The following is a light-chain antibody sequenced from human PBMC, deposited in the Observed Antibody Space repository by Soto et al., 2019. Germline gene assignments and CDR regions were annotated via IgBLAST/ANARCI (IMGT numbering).Light chain of an antibody. CDR2: AAS. CDR3: LQHNSYPLT. J-gene: IGKJ4*01. Sequence: DIQMTQSPSSLSASVGDRVTITCRASQGIGNDLGWFQQKPGKAPKRLIYAASSLQSGVPSRFSGSGSGTAFTLTISSLQPEDFATYYCLQHNSYPLTFGGGTKVDIK. CDR1: QGIGND. V-gene: IGKV1-17*01.